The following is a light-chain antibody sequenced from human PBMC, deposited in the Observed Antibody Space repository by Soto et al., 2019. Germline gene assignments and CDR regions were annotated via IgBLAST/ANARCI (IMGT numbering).Light chain of an antibody. CDR3: QQYFGSSWT. Sequence: EMGLTQSPGTLSSSPGERATLSCRASQSIDNRYLAWYQHKPGQAPRLLIYATSSRATGIPDRFGGSGSGTDFTLTINSLEPEDFAVYYCQQYFGSSWTFGQGTKVDIK. CDR1: QSIDNRY. J-gene: IGKJ1*01. V-gene: IGKV3-20*01. CDR2: ATS.